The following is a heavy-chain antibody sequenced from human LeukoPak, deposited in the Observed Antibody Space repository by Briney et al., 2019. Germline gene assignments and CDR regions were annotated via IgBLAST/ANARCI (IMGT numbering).Heavy chain of an antibody. Sequence: SGPTLVNPTQTLTLTCTFSGFSLITSGMCVSWIRQPPGKGLEWIGYIYYSGSTNYNPSLMGRVTISVDTSKNQFSLKLSSVTAADTAVYYCARHLSSGFDYWGQGTLVTVSS. CDR3: ARHLSSGFDY. D-gene: IGHD3-22*01. CDR1: GFSLITSGMC. J-gene: IGHJ4*02. V-gene: IGHV4-61*08. CDR2: IYYSGST.